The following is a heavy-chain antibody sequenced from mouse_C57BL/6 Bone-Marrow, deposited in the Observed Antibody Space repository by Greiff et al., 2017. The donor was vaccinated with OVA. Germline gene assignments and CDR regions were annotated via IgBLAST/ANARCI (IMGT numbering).Heavy chain of an antibody. D-gene: IGHD1-3*01. CDR2: ISSGGSYT. CDR1: GFTFSSYG. CDR3: ARHESIFLGSYYFDY. Sequence: EVKLVESGGDLVKPGGSLKLSCAASGFTFSSYGMSWVRQTPDKRLEWVATISSGGSYTYYPDSVKGRFTISRDNAKNTLYLQMSSLKSEDTAMYYCARHESIFLGSYYFDYGGQGTTLTVSA. J-gene: IGHJ2*01. V-gene: IGHV5-6*01.